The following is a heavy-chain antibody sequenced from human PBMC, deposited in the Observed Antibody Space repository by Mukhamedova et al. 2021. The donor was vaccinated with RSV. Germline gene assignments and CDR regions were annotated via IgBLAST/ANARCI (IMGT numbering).Heavy chain of an antibody. CDR2: TYYRSKWYN. J-gene: IGHJ3*02. V-gene: IGHV6-1*01. D-gene: IGHD1-26*01. CDR3: ARISPISGHDAFDI. Sequence: GRTYYRSKWYNDYAVSVKSRITINPDTSKNQFSLQLNSVTPEDTAVYYCARISPISGHDAFDIWGQGTMVTVYS.